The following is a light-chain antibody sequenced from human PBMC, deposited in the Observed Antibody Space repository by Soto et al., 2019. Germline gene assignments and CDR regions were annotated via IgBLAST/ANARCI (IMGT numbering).Light chain of an antibody. CDR3: QQRSNWPLT. Sequence: EIVLTQSTASLSLSPEERATLSCRATQSVRSYLAWYQQKPGQAPRLLIYDTSNRATGIPSRFSASGSGTDFTLTISRLAPEDSAVYYCQQRSNWPLTFGGGTKVEIK. J-gene: IGKJ4*01. V-gene: IGKV3-11*01. CDR1: QSVRSY. CDR2: DTS.